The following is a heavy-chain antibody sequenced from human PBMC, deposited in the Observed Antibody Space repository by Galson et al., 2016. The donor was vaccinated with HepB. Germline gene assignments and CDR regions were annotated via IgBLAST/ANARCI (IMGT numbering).Heavy chain of an antibody. CDR2: IYPGDSDT. Sequence: QSGAEVKKPGESLKISCRGSGYRFTSYWIGWVRQMPGKGLEWVGIIYPGDSDTRYSPSFQGQVTISVDKSINTAYLQWSSLKASDTAMYYCAIMGSRGWYQYYYGMDTWGQGTTVTVSS. CDR1: GYRFTSYW. D-gene: IGHD6-19*01. J-gene: IGHJ6*02. V-gene: IGHV5-51*01. CDR3: AIMGSRGWYQYYYGMDT.